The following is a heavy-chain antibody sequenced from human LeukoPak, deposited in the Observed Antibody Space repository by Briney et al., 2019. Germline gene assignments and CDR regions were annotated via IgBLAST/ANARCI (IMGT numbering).Heavy chain of an antibody. CDR1: GFTFSSYA. CDR2: ISGSGGST. J-gene: IGHJ4*02. D-gene: IGHD3-16*01. CDR3: ARPNWGAQLGYFDY. Sequence: GGSLRLSCAASGFTFSSYAMSWVRQAPGKGLEWVSAISGSGGSTYYADSVKGRFTISRDNSKNTLYLQMNSLRAEDTAVYYCARPNWGAQLGYFDYWGQGTLVIVSS. V-gene: IGHV3-23*01.